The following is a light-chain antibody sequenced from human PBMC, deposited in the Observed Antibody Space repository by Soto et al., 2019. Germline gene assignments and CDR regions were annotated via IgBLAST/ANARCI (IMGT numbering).Light chain of an antibody. CDR3: NSYTSSNTYV. J-gene: IGLJ1*01. Sequence: QSALTQPASVSGSPGQAITISCSGSSSDVGAHNFVSWYQHHPGKAPKLMIYEVSNRPSGVSNRFSGSTSGNTASLTISGLQAEDEDDYYCNSYTSSNTYVFGSGTKVTVL. V-gene: IGLV2-14*01. CDR2: EVS. CDR1: SSDVGAHNF.